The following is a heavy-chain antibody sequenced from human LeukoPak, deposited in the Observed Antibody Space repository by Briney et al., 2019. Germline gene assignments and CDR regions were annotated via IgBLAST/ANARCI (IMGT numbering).Heavy chain of an antibody. V-gene: IGHV1-69*04. CDR1: GYTFTSYY. J-gene: IGHJ4*02. Sequence: ASVKVSCKASGYTFTSYYMHWVRQAPGQGLEWMGRIIPILGIANYAQKFQGRVTITADKSTSTAYMELSSLRSEDTAVYYCARDQDHIAVAGIDYWGQGTLVTVSS. CDR2: IIPILGIA. CDR3: ARDQDHIAVAGIDY. D-gene: IGHD6-19*01.